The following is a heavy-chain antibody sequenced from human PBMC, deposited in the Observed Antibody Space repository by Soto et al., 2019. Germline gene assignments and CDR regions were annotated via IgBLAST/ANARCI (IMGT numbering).Heavy chain of an antibody. CDR2: ISYDGSNK. Sequence: QVQLVESGGGVVQPGRSLRLSCAASGFTFSSYGMHWVRQAPGKGLEWVAVISYDGSNKYYADSVKGRFTISRDNSKNTLYLQMKSLRAEDTAVYYCAKAQIVVVPAAMAYYGMDVWGQGTTVTVSS. J-gene: IGHJ6*02. D-gene: IGHD2-2*01. V-gene: IGHV3-30*18. CDR1: GFTFSSYG. CDR3: AKAQIVVVPAAMAYYGMDV.